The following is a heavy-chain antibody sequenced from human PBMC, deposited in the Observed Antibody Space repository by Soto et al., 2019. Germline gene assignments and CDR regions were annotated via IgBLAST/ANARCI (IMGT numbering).Heavy chain of an antibody. CDR3: ARGRYCLTGRCFPNWFDS. CDR1: GDSISTVDYF. Sequence: SETLSLTCSVSGDSISTVDYFWAWVRQPPGQALEYIGYIYKSATTYYNPSFESRVAISLDTSKSQFSLNVTSLTAADTAVYFSARGRYCLTGRCFPNWFDSWGQGPMVTVSP. V-gene: IGHV4-30-4*01. J-gene: IGHJ5*01. CDR2: IYKSATT. D-gene: IGHD2-15*01.